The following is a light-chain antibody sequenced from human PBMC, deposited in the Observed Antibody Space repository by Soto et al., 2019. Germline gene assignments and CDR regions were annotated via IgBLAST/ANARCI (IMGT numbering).Light chain of an antibody. Sequence: EIVMAQSPATLSVSPGERAAVFCRASHSVSSSLAWYQQKPGQAPRLLIHGASTRATGIPARFSGSGSGTEFTLTISSLQSEDFAVYYCQQYSDWRPQFGQGTKVDIK. J-gene: IGKJ1*01. CDR2: GAS. CDR1: HSVSSS. V-gene: IGKV3-15*01. CDR3: QQYSDWRPQ.